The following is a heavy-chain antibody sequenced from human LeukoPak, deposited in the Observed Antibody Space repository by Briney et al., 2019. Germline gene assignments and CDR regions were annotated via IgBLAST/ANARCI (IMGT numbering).Heavy chain of an antibody. V-gene: IGHV3-74*01. CDR2: IASDGSST. Sequence: SGGSLRLSCAASGFTFSSYWMNWVRHAPGKGLVWVSRIASDGSSTTYADSVKGRFSISRDNAKNTLYLQMNSLRAEDTAVYYCATSRTFDYWGQGTLVTVSS. CDR1: GFTFSSYW. CDR3: ATSRTFDY. D-gene: IGHD1-7*01. J-gene: IGHJ4*02.